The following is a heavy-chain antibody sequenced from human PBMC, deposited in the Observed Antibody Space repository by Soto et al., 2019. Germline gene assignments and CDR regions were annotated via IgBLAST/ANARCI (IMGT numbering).Heavy chain of an antibody. D-gene: IGHD2-2*01. CDR3: ARALNFGGRVVVPAATPLDYYYGMDV. CDR2: ISYDGSNK. V-gene: IGHV3-30-3*01. CDR1: GFTFSSYA. Sequence: GGSLRLSCAASGFTFSSYAMHWVRQAPGKGLEWVAGISYDGSNKYYADSVKGRFTISRDNSKNTLYLQMNSLRAEDTAVYYCARALNFGGRVVVPAATPLDYYYGMDVWGQGTTVTVSS. J-gene: IGHJ6*02.